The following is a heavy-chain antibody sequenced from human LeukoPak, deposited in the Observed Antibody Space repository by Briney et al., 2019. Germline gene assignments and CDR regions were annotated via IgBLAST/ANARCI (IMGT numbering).Heavy chain of an antibody. Sequence: GGSLRLSCSASGSTFSNAWMSWVRQATGKGVEWVARIKSKTDRGTTDLGARVKDRFHIPRHDPKDTLYLQMNSLKTEDTAVYYCTTDSRGTRATLDYWGQGTLVTVSS. J-gene: IGHJ4*02. CDR3: TTDSRGTRATLDY. CDR2: IKSKTDRGTT. V-gene: IGHV3-15*01. D-gene: IGHD3-22*01. CDR1: GSTFSNAW.